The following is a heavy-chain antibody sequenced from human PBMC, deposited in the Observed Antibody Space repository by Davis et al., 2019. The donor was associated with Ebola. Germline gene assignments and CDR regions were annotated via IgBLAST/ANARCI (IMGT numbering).Heavy chain of an antibody. CDR2: IIPILGIA. D-gene: IGHD2-15*01. J-gene: IGHJ4*02. V-gene: IGHV1-69*10. CDR3: ARDLGYCSGGSCYKDFDY. Sequence: SVKVSCKASGGTFSSYAISWVRQAPGQGLEWMGGIIPILGIANYAQKFQGRVTITADESTSTAYMELSSLRSEDTAVYYCARDLGYCSGGSCYKDFDYWGQGTLVTVSS. CDR1: GGTFSSYA.